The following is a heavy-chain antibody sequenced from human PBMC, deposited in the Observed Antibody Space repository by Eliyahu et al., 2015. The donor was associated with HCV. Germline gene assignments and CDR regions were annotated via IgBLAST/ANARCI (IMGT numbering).Heavy chain of an antibody. CDR2: INHSGST. D-gene: IGHD1-26*01. CDR1: GGSFSGYY. Sequence: QVQLQQWGAGLLKPSETLSLTCAVYGGSFSGYYWSWIRQPPGKGLEWIGEINHSGSTNYNPSLKSRVTISVDTSKNQFSLKLSSVTAADTAVYYCARRVTGAYYYYGMDVWGQGTTVTVSS. J-gene: IGHJ6*02. CDR3: ARRVTGAYYYYGMDV. V-gene: IGHV4-34*01.